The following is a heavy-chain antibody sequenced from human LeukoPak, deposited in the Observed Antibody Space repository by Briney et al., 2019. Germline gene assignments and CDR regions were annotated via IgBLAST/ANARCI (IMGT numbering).Heavy chain of an antibody. J-gene: IGHJ4*02. Sequence: PGGSLRLSCAASGFTFSGYSMNWVRQAPGKGLEWVSYISSSSSTIYYADSVKGRFTISRDNAKNSLYLQMNSLRAEDTAVYYCARDRNDSSGYYYGYWGQGTPVTVSS. CDR2: ISSSSSTI. CDR3: ARDRNDSSGYYYGY. D-gene: IGHD3-22*01. CDR1: GFTFSGYS. V-gene: IGHV3-48*04.